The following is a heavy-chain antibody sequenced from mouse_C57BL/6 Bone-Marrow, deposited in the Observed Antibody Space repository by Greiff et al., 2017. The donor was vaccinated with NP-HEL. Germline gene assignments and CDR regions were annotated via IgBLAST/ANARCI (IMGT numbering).Heavy chain of an antibody. CDR2: ILPGSGST. D-gene: IGHD4-1*01. J-gene: IGHJ1*03. Sequence: VQLQQSGAELMKPGASVKLSCKATGYTFTGYWIEWVKQRPGHGLEWIGEILPGSGSTNYNAKFKGKATFTADTSSNTAYMQLSSLTTEDSAIYYCARTGTYWYFDVWGTGTTVTVSS. V-gene: IGHV1-9*01. CDR3: ARTGTYWYFDV. CDR1: GYTFTGYW.